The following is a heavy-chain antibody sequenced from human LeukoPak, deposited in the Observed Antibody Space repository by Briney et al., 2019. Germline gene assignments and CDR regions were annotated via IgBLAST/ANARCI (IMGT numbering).Heavy chain of an antibody. V-gene: IGHV3-74*01. CDR2: INSDGSST. CDR3: ARDAKILLWFGEFFY. J-gene: IGHJ4*02. D-gene: IGHD3-10*01. CDR1: GFTFSSYW. Sequence: PGGSLRLSCAASGFTFSSYWMHWVRQAPGKGLVWVSRINSDGSSTSYADSVKGRFTISRDNSKNTLYLQMNSLRAEDTAVYYCARDAKILLWFGEFFYWGQGTLVTVSS.